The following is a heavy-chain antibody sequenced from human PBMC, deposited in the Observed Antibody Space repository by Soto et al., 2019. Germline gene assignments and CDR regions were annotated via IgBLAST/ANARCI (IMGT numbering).Heavy chain of an antibody. CDR2: IYWDDDK. Sequence: QITLKESGPTLVKPTQTLTLTCTFSGFSLSTFGVGVGWIRQPPGKALEWLTLIYWDDDKRYSPSLTSRLTITKDTSKNQVVLTLTNMEPVDTATYYCTHISVAGYKVDYWCQGTLVTVSS. CDR3: THISVAGYKVDY. D-gene: IGHD6-19*01. V-gene: IGHV2-5*02. J-gene: IGHJ4*02. CDR1: GFSLSTFGVG.